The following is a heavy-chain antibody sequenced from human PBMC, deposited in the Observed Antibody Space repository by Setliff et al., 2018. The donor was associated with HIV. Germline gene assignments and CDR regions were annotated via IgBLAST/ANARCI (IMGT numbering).Heavy chain of an antibody. CDR3: ARVPYRSAWFSGGHDAFDI. CDR2: ISGFNGNT. CDR1: GYSFARYG. D-gene: IGHD6-19*01. V-gene: IGHV1-18*01. J-gene: IGHJ3*02. Sequence: ASVKVSCKASGYSFARYGLSWVRQAPGQGPEWMGWISGFNGNTKYAQSFQDRVAMTTETATSTAYMEMRSLRSDDTAVYFCARVPYRSAWFSGGHDAFDIWGQGTMVT.